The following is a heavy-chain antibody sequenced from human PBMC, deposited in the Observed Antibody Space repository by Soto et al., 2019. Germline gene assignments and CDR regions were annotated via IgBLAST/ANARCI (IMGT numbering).Heavy chain of an antibody. CDR1: GGSFSGYY. D-gene: IGHD3-10*01. Sequence: SETLSLTCAVYGGSFSGYYWSWIRQPPGKGLEWIGESNHSGSTNYNPSLKSRVTISVDTSKNQFSLRLSSVTAADTAVYYCARGRAGAFDIWGQGTMVTVS. CDR2: SNHSGST. CDR3: ARGRAGAFDI. V-gene: IGHV4-34*01. J-gene: IGHJ3*02.